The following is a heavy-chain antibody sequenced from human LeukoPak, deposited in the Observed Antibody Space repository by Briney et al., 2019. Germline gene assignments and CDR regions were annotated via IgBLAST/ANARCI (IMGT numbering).Heavy chain of an antibody. CDR2: IKDDGSDK. J-gene: IGHJ4*02. D-gene: IGHD3-16*01. CDR1: GFTFSSAW. V-gene: IGHV3-7*01. CDR3: ADLGSRD. Sequence: GGSLRLSCAASGFTFSSAWMTWVRQAPGKGLEWVATIKDDGSDKYYVDSVKGRFTISRDNAKKSLWLQMNSLRVEDTAMYYCADLGSRDWGRGTLVTVSS.